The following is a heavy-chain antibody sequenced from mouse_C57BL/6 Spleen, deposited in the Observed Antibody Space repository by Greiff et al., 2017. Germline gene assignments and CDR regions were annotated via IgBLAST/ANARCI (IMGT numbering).Heavy chain of an antibody. J-gene: IGHJ1*03. D-gene: IGHD1-1*01. CDR3: ATPYYYGSIYWYFDV. CDR2: INPNNGGT. CDR1: GYTFTDYY. Sequence: VQLQQSGPELVKPGASVKISCKASGYTFTDYYMNWVKQSHGKSLEWIGDINPNNGGTSYNQKFKGKATLTVDKSSSTAYMELRSLTSEDSAVYYCATPYYYGSIYWYFDVWGTGTTVTVSS. V-gene: IGHV1-26*01.